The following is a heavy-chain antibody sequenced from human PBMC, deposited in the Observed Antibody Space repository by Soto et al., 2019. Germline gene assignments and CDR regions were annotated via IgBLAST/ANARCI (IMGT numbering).Heavy chain of an antibody. D-gene: IGHD1-20*01. CDR3: AAYNTSRHAAFDI. J-gene: IGHJ3*02. CDR2: IKFDGSEK. CDR1: GFTFSDYW. Sequence: LRLSCEASGFTFSDYWMSWVRQAPGKGPEWVANIKFDGSEKQYVDSVRGRFTISRDNSRSSLSLQMNSLRAGDTAVYFCAAYNTSRHAAFDIWGRGTLVTVSS. V-gene: IGHV3-7*01.